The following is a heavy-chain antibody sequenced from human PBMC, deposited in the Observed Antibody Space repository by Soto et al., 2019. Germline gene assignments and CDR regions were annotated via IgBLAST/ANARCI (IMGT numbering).Heavy chain of an antibody. Sequence: GESLKISCKGSGYSFTSYWIGWVRQMPGKGLEWMGIIYPGDSDTRYSPSFQGQVTISADKSISTAYLQWSSLKASDTAMYYCARMAVPAAMRFTHYYYYYGMDVWGQGTTVTVSS. CDR1: GYSFTSYW. D-gene: IGHD2-2*01. CDR2: IYPGDSDT. CDR3: ARMAVPAAMRFTHYYYYYGMDV. V-gene: IGHV5-51*01. J-gene: IGHJ6*02.